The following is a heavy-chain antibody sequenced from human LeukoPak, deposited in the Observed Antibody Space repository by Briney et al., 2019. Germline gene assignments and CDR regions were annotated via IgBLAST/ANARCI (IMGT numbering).Heavy chain of an antibody. J-gene: IGHJ4*02. V-gene: IGHV1-18*01. Sequence: ASVKVSCKASGYTFTSYGISWVRQAPGQGLEWMGWISAYNGNTNYAQKLQGRVTMTTDTSTSTAYMELRSLRSDDTAVYYCARDPYVVVPAAIEGEDYWGQGTLDTVSS. CDR1: GYTFTSYG. D-gene: IGHD2-2*01. CDR2: ISAYNGNT. CDR3: ARDPYVVVPAAIEGEDY.